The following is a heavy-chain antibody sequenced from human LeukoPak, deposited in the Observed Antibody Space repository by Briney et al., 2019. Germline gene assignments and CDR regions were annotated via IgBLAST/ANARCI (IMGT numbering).Heavy chain of an antibody. J-gene: IGHJ4*02. V-gene: IGHV3-74*01. D-gene: IGHD6-19*01. Sequence: SGGSLILSCAASGFTFSSYWMHWVRQAPGKGLVWVSRINSDGSSTLYADSVKGRFTISRDNAKNTLYLQMNGLRAEDTAVYYCARGSSGWNDNYWGQGTLVTVSS. CDR2: INSDGSST. CDR1: GFTFSSYW. CDR3: ARGSSGWNDNY.